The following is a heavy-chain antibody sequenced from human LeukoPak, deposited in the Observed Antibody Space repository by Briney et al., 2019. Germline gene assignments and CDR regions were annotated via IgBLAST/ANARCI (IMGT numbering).Heavy chain of an antibody. D-gene: IGHD5-18*01. V-gene: IGHV3-23*01. CDR1: GITFSSYG. Sequence: PGGSLRLSCAASGITFSSYGMSWVRQAPGKGLEWVSTISSSGGSTYYADSVKGRFTISRDNSKNTLYLQMNSLRAEDTAVYYCAKGVQLWFNFDYWGQGTLVTVSS. CDR3: AKGVQLWFNFDY. CDR2: ISSSGGST. J-gene: IGHJ4*02.